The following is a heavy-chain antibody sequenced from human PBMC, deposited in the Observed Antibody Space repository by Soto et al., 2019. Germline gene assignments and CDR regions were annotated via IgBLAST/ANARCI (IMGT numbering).Heavy chain of an antibody. CDR1: GGSISITGYY. D-gene: IGHD3-3*01. CDR2: IYYSGST. V-gene: IGHV4-39*01. J-gene: IGHJ5*02. CDR3: ARGDYDFWSGKGVTWFDP. Sequence: SGSLALTSTVCGGSISITGYYWCWIRQPPGKGLEWIGSIYYSGSTYYNPSLKSRVTISVDTSKNQFSLKLSSVTAADTAVYYCARGDYDFWSGKGVTWFDPWGQGTLVTVSS.